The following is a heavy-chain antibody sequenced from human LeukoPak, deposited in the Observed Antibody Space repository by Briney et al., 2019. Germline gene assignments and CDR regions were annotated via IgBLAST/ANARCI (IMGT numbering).Heavy chain of an antibody. D-gene: IGHD3-22*01. CDR1: GYTFTNFG. Sequence: ASVKVSCKASGYTFTNFGITWVRQAPGQGLEWMGWIAPYSGDTHYTQSLQDRATMTTDTSTSTAYMELRSLRSDDTAVYYCASRNYYDTTGYYQFYFDYWGQGTLVTVSS. CDR3: ASRNYYDTTGYYQFYFDY. V-gene: IGHV1-18*01. CDR2: IAPYSGDT. J-gene: IGHJ4*02.